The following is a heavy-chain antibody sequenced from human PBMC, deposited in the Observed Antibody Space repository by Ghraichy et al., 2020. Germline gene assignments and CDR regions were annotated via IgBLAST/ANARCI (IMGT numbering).Heavy chain of an antibody. CDR2: VYYDGST. Sequence: SCAVSGGAISSSAYSWTWVRQPPEKGLEWIAYVYYDGSTYYNPSLKSRVTISLDNSKNQFSLELTSVTAAATAVDYCARALNYVGFDYWGQGTLVTVSS. CDR3: ARALNYVGFDY. D-gene: IGHD1-7*01. CDR1: GGAISSSAYS. J-gene: IGHJ4*02. V-gene: IGHV4-30-2*01.